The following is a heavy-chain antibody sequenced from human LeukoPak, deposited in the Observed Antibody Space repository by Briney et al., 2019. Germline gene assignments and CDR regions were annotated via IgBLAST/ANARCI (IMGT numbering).Heavy chain of an antibody. J-gene: IGHJ4*02. V-gene: IGHV1-8*01. Sequence: ASVKVSCKASGYTFTSYDINWVRQATGQGLEWMGWMSPNSGNTGYAQKFQGRVTMTRNTSINTAYMELSSLRSEDTAVYYCARPTYQYCSGGSCYFDYWGQGTLVTVSS. CDR3: ARPTYQYCSGGSCYFDY. D-gene: IGHD2-15*01. CDR1: GYTFTSYD. CDR2: MSPNSGNT.